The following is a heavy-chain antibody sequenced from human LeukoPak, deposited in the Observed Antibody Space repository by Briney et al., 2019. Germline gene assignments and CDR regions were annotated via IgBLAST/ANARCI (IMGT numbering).Heavy chain of an antibody. CDR1: HVSISTYY. Sequence: SETLSLTCTVSHVSISTYYWSCIRQPPGKGLEWMWYIHYSGSTNYNPSLRSRVTISVDTSKKQLSLMLRSVTAAGTAVYYCARDIYGSGHGWFDTWGQGRLVTVSS. CDR2: IHYSGST. CDR3: ARDIYGSGHGWFDT. V-gene: IGHV4-59*01. J-gene: IGHJ5*02. D-gene: IGHD3-10*01.